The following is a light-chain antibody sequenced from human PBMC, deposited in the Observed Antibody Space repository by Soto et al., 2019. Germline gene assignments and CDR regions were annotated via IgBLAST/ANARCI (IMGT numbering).Light chain of an antibody. CDR2: GAS. J-gene: IGKJ1*01. V-gene: IGKV3-15*01. CDR3: QQYNNFWT. Sequence: EIVMTQSPATLSVSPGERATLSCRASQRVSSNLAWYQQKPGQAPRLLIYGASTRATGIPARFSGSGSGTEFTLTISSRQSEDFAVYYCQQYNNFWTFGQGTKVEIK. CDR1: QRVSSN.